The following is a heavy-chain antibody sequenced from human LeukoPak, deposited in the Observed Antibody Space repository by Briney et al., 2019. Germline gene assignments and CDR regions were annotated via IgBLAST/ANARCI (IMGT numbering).Heavy chain of an antibody. CDR3: APSLGSSWPFDY. V-gene: IGHV3-30*03. CDR1: GFTFSSYG. Sequence: GGSLRLSCAASGFTFSSYGMHWVRQAPGKGLEWVAVISYDGSNKYYADSVKGRFTISRDNSKNTLYLQMNSLRAEDTAVYYCAPSLGSSWPFDYWGQGTLVTVSS. J-gene: IGHJ4*02. CDR2: ISYDGSNK. D-gene: IGHD6-13*01.